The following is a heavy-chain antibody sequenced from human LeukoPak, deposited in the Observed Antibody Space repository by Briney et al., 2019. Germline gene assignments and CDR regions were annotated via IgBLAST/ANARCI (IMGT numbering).Heavy chain of an antibody. D-gene: IGHD2-15*01. Sequence: GGSLRLSCAASEFSVGSNYMTWVRQAPGKGLEWVANIKQDGSEKYYVDSVKGRFTISRDNAKNSLYLQMNSLRAEDTAVYYCARVVVVVAATLSYYMDVWGKGTTVTISS. CDR2: IKQDGSEK. CDR1: EFSVGSNY. CDR3: ARVVVVVAATLSYYMDV. J-gene: IGHJ6*03. V-gene: IGHV3-7*01.